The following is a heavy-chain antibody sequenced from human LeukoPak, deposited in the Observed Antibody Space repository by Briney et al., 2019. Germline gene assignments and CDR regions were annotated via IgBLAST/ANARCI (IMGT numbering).Heavy chain of an antibody. J-gene: IGHJ5*02. CDR1: GISVSVNY. D-gene: IGHD3-10*01. Sequence: GGSLRLSCAASGISVSVNYMSWVRQAPGKGLEWVSIIYGGGNTFYADSVKGRFTISRNKSTNTLSLQMNSLRTEDTAVYHCARFFGSGSPFDPWGQGTLVTVAS. CDR2: IYGGGNT. CDR3: ARFFGSGSPFDP. V-gene: IGHV3-53*04.